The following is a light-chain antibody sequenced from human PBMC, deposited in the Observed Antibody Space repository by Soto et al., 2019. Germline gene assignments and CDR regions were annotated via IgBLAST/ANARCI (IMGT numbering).Light chain of an antibody. CDR1: QSIRSN. V-gene: IGKV3-11*01. CDR3: QQRDNWPWT. CDR2: DAS. J-gene: IGKJ1*01. Sequence: EIVLTQSPATLSLSPGERATLSCRASQSIRSNLAWYQHKPGQAPRLLIYDASNRATGIPGRFSGSGSGTDFTLTISNLDPEDFAVYYCQQRDNWPWTFGQGAKVEIK.